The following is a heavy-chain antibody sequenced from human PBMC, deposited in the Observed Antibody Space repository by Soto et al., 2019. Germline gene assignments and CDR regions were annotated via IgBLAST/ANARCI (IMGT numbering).Heavy chain of an antibody. CDR2: ISAYNGNT. CDR3: AXYLKRFATTVGWFDP. D-gene: IGHD1-1*01. J-gene: IGHJ5*02. Sequence: VKVSCKASGYTFTSYGISWVRQAPGQGLEWMGWISAYNGNTNYAQKLQGRVTMTTDTSTSTAYMELRSLRSDDTAVYYCAXYLKRFATTVGWFDPWGQGTLVTVSS. CDR1: GYTFTSYG. V-gene: IGHV1-18*01.